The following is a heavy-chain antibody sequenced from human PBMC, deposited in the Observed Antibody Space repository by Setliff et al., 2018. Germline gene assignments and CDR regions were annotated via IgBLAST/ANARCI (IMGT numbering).Heavy chain of an antibody. D-gene: IGHD1-26*01. CDR1: GYTFTSYV. CDR3: ARVKVIVGATPRTYYMDV. V-gene: IGHV1-8*03. Sequence: ASVKVSCKASGYTFTSYVINWVRQATGQGLEWMGWMNPNSGNTGYAQKFQGRVTITRNTSISTAYMELSSLRSEDTAVYYCARVKVIVGATPRTYYMDVWGKGTTVTVSS. CDR2: MNPNSGNT. J-gene: IGHJ6*03.